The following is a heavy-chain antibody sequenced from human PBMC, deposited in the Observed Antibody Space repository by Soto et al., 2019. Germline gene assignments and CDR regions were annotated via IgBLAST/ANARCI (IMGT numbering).Heavy chain of an antibody. CDR2: MNPNSGNT. CDR1: GYTFTSYD. Sequence: ASVKVSCKASGYTFTSYDINWVRQATGQGLEWMGWMNPNSGNTGYAQKYQGRVNMTRNTSISTAYMELSSLRSEDTAVFYCALSLQEYYYYYYMDVWGKGTTVTVSS. J-gene: IGHJ6*03. V-gene: IGHV1-8*01. CDR3: ALSLQEYYYYYYMDV.